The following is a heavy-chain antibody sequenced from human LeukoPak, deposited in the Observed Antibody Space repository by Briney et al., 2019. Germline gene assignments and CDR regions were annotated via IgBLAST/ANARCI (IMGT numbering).Heavy chain of an antibody. V-gene: IGHV3-7*01. CDR2: IKEDGSDK. CDR1: GFTFSDYY. D-gene: IGHD1-26*01. J-gene: IGHJ4*02. CDR3: AKDRVAGSYNY. Sequence: GGSLRLSCAASGFTFSDYYMSWIRQAPGKGLEWVANIKEDGSDKNYVDSVKGRFTISRDNTKNSLYLQMNSLRAEDTAVYYCAKDRVAGSYNYWGQGTLVTVSS.